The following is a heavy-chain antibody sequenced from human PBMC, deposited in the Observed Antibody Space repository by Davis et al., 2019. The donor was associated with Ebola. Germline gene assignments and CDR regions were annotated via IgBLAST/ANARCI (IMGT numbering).Heavy chain of an antibody. V-gene: IGHV4-31*03. J-gene: IGHJ5*02. CDR2: IYYSGST. CDR3: ARVQRDDYVGNSAWFDP. CDR1: GGSISSGGYY. D-gene: IGHD4-23*01. Sequence: SETLSLTCTVSGGSISSGGYYWSWIRQHPGKGLEWIGYIYYSGSTYYNPSLKSRVTISLDTSKNQFSLKLSSVTAADTAVYYCARVQRDDYVGNSAWFDPWGQGTLVTVSS.